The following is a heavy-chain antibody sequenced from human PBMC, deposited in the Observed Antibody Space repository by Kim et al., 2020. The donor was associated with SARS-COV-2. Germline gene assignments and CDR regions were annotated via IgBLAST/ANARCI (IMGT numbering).Heavy chain of an antibody. Sequence: GGSLRLSCAASGFTVSSNYMSWVRQAPGKGLEWVSVIYSGGSTYYADSVKGRFTISRDNSKNTLYLQMNSLRAEDTAVYYCARDGLYCGGDCYSFGANYSGMYVWGHGTTVTVSS. CDR2: IYSGGST. CDR3: ARDGLYCGGDCYSFGANYSGMYV. J-gene: IGHJ6*02. CDR1: GFTVSSNY. V-gene: IGHV3-53*01. D-gene: IGHD2-21*02.